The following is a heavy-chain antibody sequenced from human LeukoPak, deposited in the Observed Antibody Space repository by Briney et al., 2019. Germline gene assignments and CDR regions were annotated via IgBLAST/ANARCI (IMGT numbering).Heavy chain of an antibody. V-gene: IGHV4-39*07. CDR1: GVSISSSNSY. J-gene: IGHJ6*03. CDR3: ARVRRTYYYYMDV. CDR2: IYYSGRT. Sequence: PSETLSLTCTVSGVSISSSNSYWGWIRQPPGKGLEWIGSIYYSGRTYYSPSLKSRVTISVDTSKNQFSLKLSSVTAADTAVYYCARVRRTYYYYMDVWGKGTTVTVSS.